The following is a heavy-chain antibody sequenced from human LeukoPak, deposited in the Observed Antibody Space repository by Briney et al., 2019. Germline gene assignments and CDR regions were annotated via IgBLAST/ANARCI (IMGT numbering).Heavy chain of an antibody. V-gene: IGHV3-66*03. Sequence: GGSLRLSCAASGFTVSSNYMSWVRQAPGKGLEWVSVTYSNGRTYYADSVKGRFTISRDNSKNTLYLQMNSLRAEDTAVYYCAKDQSSGYYKTFDYWGQGTLVTVSS. CDR3: AKDQSSGYYKTFDY. D-gene: IGHD3-22*01. CDR1: GFTVSSNY. CDR2: TYSNGRT. J-gene: IGHJ4*02.